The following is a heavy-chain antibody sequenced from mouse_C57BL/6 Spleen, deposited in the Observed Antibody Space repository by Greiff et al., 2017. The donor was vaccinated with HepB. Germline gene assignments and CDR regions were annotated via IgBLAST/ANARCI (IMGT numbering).Heavy chain of an antibody. CDR2: IYPGDGDT. J-gene: IGHJ3*01. CDR1: GYAFSSSW. V-gene: IGHV1-82*01. D-gene: IGHD2-13*01. CDR3: ARDRLWFAY. Sequence: VQLQQSGPELVKPGASVKISCKVSGYAFSSSWMNWVKQRPGKGLEWIGRIYPGDGDTNYNGKFKGKATLTADISSSTAYMQLSSLTSEDSAVYFCARDRLWFAYWGQGTLVTVSA.